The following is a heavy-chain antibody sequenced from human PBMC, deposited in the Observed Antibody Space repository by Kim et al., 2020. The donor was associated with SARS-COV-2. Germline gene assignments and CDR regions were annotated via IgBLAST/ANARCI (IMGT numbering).Heavy chain of an antibody. J-gene: IGHJ4*02. Sequence: QKFQGGFTITADESTSTAYMGLSSLRSEDTAVYYCARVRYNWNRNDYYFDYWGQGTLVTVSS. D-gene: IGHD1-20*01. V-gene: IGHV1-69*01. CDR3: ARVRYNWNRNDYYFDY.